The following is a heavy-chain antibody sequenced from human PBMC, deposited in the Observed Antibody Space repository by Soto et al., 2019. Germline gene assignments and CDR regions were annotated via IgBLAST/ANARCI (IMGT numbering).Heavy chain of an antibody. CDR3: ARVPGIAAAGARRAFDI. J-gene: IGHJ3*02. CDR2: INHSGST. V-gene: IGHV4-34*01. D-gene: IGHD6-13*01. CDR1: GGSFSGYY. Sequence: SETLSLTCAVYGGSFSGYYWSWIRQPPGKGLEWIGEINHSGSTNYNPSLKSRVTISVDTSKNQFSLKLSSVTAADTAVYYCARVPGIAAAGARRAFDIWGQGTMVTVSS.